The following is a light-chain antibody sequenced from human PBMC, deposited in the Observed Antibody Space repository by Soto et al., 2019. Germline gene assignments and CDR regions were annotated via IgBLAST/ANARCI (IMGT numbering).Light chain of an antibody. CDR2: ATS. J-gene: IGKJ1*01. CDR3: HQFGYSPRT. CDR1: QTVNSDY. Sequence: EIVLTQSPGTLALSPGXTATLSCRASQTVNSDYLAWFQQRPGQAPRLLIFATSRRATDIPDRFSGSGSGTDFTLAIRRLEPEDFAVYYCHQFGYSPRTFVQGTKVDIK. V-gene: IGKV3-20*01.